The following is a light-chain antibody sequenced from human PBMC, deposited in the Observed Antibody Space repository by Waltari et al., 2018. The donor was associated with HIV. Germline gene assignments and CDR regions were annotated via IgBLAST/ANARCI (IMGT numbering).Light chain of an antibody. CDR1: QSVSSY. CDR2: DAS. CDR3: HQYGTAPPWT. V-gene: IGKV3-11*01. Sequence: EIVLTQSPATLSLSPGERATLSCRASQSVSSYLAWYQQKPGQAPRLLIYDASNRATGIPARFSGSGSGTDFTLTISSLEPEDFAVYYCHQYGTAPPWTFGQGTKVEFK. J-gene: IGKJ1*01.